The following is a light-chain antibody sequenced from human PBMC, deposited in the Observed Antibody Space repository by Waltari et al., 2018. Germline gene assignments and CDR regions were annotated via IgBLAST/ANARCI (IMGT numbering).Light chain of an antibody. CDR1: QGISSY. V-gene: IGKV1-8*01. CDR2: ADS. Sequence: AIRMTQSPSSLSASTGDRVTITCRASQGISSYLAWYQQKPGKAPKLLIYADSTVQSGVPSRFSGSGSGTDFTLTISCLQSEDFATYYCQQYYSYPFTFGGGTKVEIK. CDR3: QQYYSYPFT. J-gene: IGKJ4*01.